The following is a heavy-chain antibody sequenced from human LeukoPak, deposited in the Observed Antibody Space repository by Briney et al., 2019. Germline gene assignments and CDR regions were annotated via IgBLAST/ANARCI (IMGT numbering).Heavy chain of an antibody. CDR3: AKANEYYDFWSGQFDY. V-gene: IGHV3-48*01. Sequence: GGSLRLSCAASGFTFSTHSLNWVRQAPGKGLEWVSYISSSSSTIYYADSVKGRFTISRVNAKNSLYLQMNSLRAEDTAVYYCAKANEYYDFWSGQFDYWGQGTLVTVPS. CDR2: ISSSSSTI. J-gene: IGHJ4*02. CDR1: GFTFSTHS. D-gene: IGHD3-3*01.